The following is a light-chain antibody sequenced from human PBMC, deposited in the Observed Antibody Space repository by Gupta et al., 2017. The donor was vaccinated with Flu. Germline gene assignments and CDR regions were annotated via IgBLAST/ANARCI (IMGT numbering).Light chain of an antibody. V-gene: IGLV2-14*01. CDR1: SSDVGGYNY. CDR3: SSYTTSSTPCV. Sequence: QSALTQPASVSGSPGQSITISCTGTSSDVGGYNYVSWYQQHPGKVPKLMIYEVSNRPSGVSTRFSGSRSGNTASLTISGLQTEDEADYYCSSYTTSSTPCVFGGGTKLTVL. J-gene: IGLJ3*02. CDR2: EVS.